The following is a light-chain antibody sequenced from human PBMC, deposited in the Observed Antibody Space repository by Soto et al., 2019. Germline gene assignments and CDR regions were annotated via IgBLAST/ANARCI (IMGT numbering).Light chain of an antibody. V-gene: IGLV2-8*01. CDR1: SSDVGGYDY. J-gene: IGLJ2*01. CDR3: ASYGGNDNLL. Sequence: QSALTQLPSASGSLGQSVTISCTGTSSDVGGYDYVSWYQQHPGKAPKLMMFEVSKRPSGVPDRFSGSKFGNTASLTVSGLQDEDEADYYCASYGGNDNLLFGGGTKLTVL. CDR2: EVS.